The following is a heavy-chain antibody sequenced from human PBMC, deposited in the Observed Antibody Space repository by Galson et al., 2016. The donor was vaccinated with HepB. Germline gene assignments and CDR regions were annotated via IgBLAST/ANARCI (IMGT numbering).Heavy chain of an antibody. J-gene: IGHJ4*02. Sequence: SLRLSCAASGFSFSNYAISWVRQTPGKGLEWVSDIRGSGGSPYFADSVMGRFTISRDNSKNTLYLQMNSLRVDDTAVYYCAKGTTLQVHFGYFDHWGQGTLVTVSS. V-gene: IGHV3-23*01. CDR2: IRGSGGSP. D-gene: IGHD1/OR15-1a*01. CDR1: GFSFSNYA. CDR3: AKGTTLQVHFGYFDH.